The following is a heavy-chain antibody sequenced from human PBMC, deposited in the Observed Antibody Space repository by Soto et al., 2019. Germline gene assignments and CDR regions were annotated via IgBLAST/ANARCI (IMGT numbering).Heavy chain of an antibody. V-gene: IGHV1-3*01. J-gene: IGHJ4*02. CDR2: INAGNGNT. Sequence: ASVKVSCKASGYTFTSYAMHWVRQAPGQRLEWMGWINAGNGNTKYSQKFQGRVTITRDTSASTAYMELSSLRSEDTAVYYCARIARGTGEEFFDYWGQGTLVTVSS. D-gene: IGHD3-10*01. CDR1: GYTFTSYA. CDR3: ARIARGTGEEFFDY.